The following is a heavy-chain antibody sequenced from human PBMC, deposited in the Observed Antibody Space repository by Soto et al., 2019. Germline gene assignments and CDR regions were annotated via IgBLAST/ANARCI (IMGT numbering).Heavy chain of an antibody. CDR1: GGSISLERFY. CDR2: VSHPGAT. CDR3: AREFSSAHITYYDL. V-gene: IGHV4-61*01. Sequence: QVQLQESGPGLVKPSETLSLPCTVSGGSISLERFYWTWIRQPPVKVLEWIGSVSHPGATNYNPSVKSRVDISLYTSRNQFSLKLRSLNAADTAVYFCAREFSSAHITYYDLWGQGTLVSVSA. J-gene: IGHJ4*02.